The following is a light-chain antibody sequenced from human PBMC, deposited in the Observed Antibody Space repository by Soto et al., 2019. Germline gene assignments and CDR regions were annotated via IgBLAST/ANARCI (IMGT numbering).Light chain of an antibody. J-gene: IGLJ2*01. V-gene: IGLV1-51*01. Sequence: QSVLTQPPSVSEAPGQKVTISCSGISSNIGNNYVSWYQQLPGTAPKLLIYDNNKRPSGIPDRFSGSKSGTSATLGITGLQTGDEAEYYCGTWDSSLSAGVFGGGTKLTVL. CDR2: DNN. CDR3: GTWDSSLSAGV. CDR1: SSNIGNNY.